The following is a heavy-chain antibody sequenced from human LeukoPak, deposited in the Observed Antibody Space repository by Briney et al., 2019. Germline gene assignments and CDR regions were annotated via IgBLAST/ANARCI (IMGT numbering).Heavy chain of an antibody. D-gene: IGHD1-26*01. Sequence: PSETLPLTCAVSGGSISSGGYSWSWIRQPPGKGLEWIGYIYYSGSTYYNPSLKSRVTISVDTSKNQFSLKLSSVTAADTAVYYCARDSVYSGSSLDYWGQGTLVTVSS. V-gene: IGHV4-30-4*07. CDR3: ARDSVYSGSSLDY. CDR2: IYYSGST. CDR1: GGSISSGGYS. J-gene: IGHJ4*02.